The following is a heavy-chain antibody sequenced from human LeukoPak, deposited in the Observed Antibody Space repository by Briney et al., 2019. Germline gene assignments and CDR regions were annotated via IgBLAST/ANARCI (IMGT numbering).Heavy chain of an antibody. CDR2: ISSSSSYI. V-gene: IGHV3-21*06. Sequence: GGSLRLSCAASGFTFSNYNMNWVRQAPGKGLEWVSSISSSSSYIYYADSVKGRFTISRDNAKNSLYLQMDSPRVEDTAEYYCARDPYSGNYGAYYYYYMDVWGKGTTVTVSS. CDR3: ARDPYSGNYGAYYYYYMDV. D-gene: IGHD1-26*01. CDR1: GFTFSNYN. J-gene: IGHJ6*03.